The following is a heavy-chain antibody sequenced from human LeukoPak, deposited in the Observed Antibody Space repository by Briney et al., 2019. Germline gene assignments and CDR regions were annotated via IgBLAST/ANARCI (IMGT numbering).Heavy chain of an antibody. D-gene: IGHD3-22*01. Sequence: SETLSLTCAVYGGSFSGYYWSWIRQPPGKGLEWIGEINHSGSTNYNPSLKSRVTISVDTSKNQFSLKLSSVTAADTAVYYCARYKRSGYAYYYYYYMDVWGKGTTVTISS. CDR1: GGSFSGYY. CDR2: INHSGST. V-gene: IGHV4-34*01. CDR3: ARYKRSGYAYYYYYYMDV. J-gene: IGHJ6*03.